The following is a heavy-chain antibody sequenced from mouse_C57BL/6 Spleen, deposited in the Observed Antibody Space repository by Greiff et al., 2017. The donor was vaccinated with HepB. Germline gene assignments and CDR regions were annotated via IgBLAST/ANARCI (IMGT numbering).Heavy chain of an antibody. Sequence: QVQLQQPVAELVRPGPSVKLSCKASGYTFTSYWMHWVKQRPIQGLEWIGNIDPSDSETHYNQKFKDKATLTVDKSSSTAYMQLSSLTSEDSAVYYCARWGGLLPFDYWGQGTTLTVSS. CDR1: GYTFTSYW. V-gene: IGHV1-52*01. CDR2: IDPSDSET. D-gene: IGHD2-3*01. CDR3: ARWGGLLPFDY. J-gene: IGHJ2*01.